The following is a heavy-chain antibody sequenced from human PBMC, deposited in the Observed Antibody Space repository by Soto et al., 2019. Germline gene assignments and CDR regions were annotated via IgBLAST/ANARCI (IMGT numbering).Heavy chain of an antibody. D-gene: IGHD2-2*01. J-gene: IGHJ6*02. CDR3: ARHYCSSTSCYPVYYYYYGMDV. Sequence: WGSLKISCKGSGYSFTSYWIGWVRQMPGKGLEWMGIIYPGDSDTRYSPSFQGQVTISADKSISTAYLQWSSLKASDTAMYYCARHYCSSTSCYPVYYYYYGMDVWGQGTTVTVSS. CDR2: IYPGDSDT. CDR1: GYSFTSYW. V-gene: IGHV5-51*01.